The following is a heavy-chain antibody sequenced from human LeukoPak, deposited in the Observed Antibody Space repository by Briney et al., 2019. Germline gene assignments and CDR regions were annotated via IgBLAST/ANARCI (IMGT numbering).Heavy chain of an antibody. CDR2: IKQDGSEK. J-gene: IGHJ4*02. Sequence: GGSLRLSCAASGFTFNSYWMSWVRQAPGKGLEWVANIKQDGSEKYYVDSVKGRFTISRDNGKNSLYLQMNSLRAGDTAVYYCARGPFFMVRGVICFDYWGQGTLVTVSS. CDR3: ARGPFFMVRGVICFDY. V-gene: IGHV3-7*01. D-gene: IGHD3-10*01. CDR1: GFTFNSYW.